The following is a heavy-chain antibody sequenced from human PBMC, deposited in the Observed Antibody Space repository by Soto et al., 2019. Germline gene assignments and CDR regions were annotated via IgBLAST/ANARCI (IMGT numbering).Heavy chain of an antibody. V-gene: IGHV4-59*01. Sequence: PSETLSLTCTVSGGYYNTFFRRWIRQPPGKGRGWIGHIHASANTPYYPSLGPRVRLPMVSSKGQFSLKLPSVTPADTALYYCARGRHDGSGDYFGHLFDNWXRGSLVTVSS. J-gene: IGHJ4*02. CDR2: IHASANT. CDR3: ARGRHDGSGDYFGHLFDN. CDR1: GGYYNTFF. D-gene: IGHD2-21*02.